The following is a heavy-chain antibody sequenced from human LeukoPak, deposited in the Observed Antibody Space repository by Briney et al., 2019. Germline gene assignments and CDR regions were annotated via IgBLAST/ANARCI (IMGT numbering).Heavy chain of an antibody. D-gene: IGHD5-18*01. CDR3: ANDLGWIQLNLG. CDR2: ISSTSTYI. V-gene: IGHV3-21*04. J-gene: IGHJ4*02. CDR1: GFTFSSYE. Sequence: GGSLRLSCAASGFTFSSYEVNWVRQAPGKGLEWVSSISSTSTYIYYADSMKGRFIISRDNAKNSLYLQMNSLRAEDTAVYYCANDLGWIQLNLGRGQGTLVTVSS.